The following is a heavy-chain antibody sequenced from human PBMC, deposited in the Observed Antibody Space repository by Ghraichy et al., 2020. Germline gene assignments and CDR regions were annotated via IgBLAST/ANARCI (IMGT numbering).Heavy chain of an antibody. V-gene: IGHV4-39*01. J-gene: IGHJ5*02. CDR2: IYYSGST. D-gene: IGHD4-17*01. CDR3: ARHPLPDYGDYVCWFDP. CDR1: GGSISSSSYY. Sequence: SETLSPTCTVSGGSISSSSYYWVWIRQPPGKGLEWIGSIYYSGSTYYNPSLKSRVTISVDTSKNQFSLKLSSVTAADTAVYYCARHPLPDYGDYVCWFDPWGQGTLVTVSS.